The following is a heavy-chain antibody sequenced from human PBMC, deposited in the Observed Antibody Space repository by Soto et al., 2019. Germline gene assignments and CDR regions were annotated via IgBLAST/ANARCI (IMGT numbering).Heavy chain of an antibody. D-gene: IGHD1-20*01. J-gene: IGHJ4*02. Sequence: PSETLSLTCAVSGGSISSSNWCGWIRQPPWKGLEWIGYIYYSATTYYYPSLKSRVTMSVYTSKNQFSLKLTSVTAVDTAVYCCGRRYIHCPIDYWGQGTLVTVSS. V-gene: IGHV4-28*01. CDR3: GRRYIHCPIDY. CDR1: GGSISSSNW. CDR2: IYYSATT.